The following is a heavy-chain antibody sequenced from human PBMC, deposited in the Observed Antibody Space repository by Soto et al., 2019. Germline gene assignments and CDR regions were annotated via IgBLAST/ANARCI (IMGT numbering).Heavy chain of an antibody. V-gene: IGHV3-33*01. D-gene: IGHD6-6*01. Sequence: GGSLRLSCAASGFTFSRYGMHWVRQAPGKGLEWVAVIWYDGSNKYYADSVKGRFTISRDNSKNTLYLQMNSLRAEDTAVYYCARGQYSSSPVFDYWGQGTLVTDSS. CDR2: IWYDGSNK. CDR1: GFTFSRYG. CDR3: ARGQYSSSPVFDY. J-gene: IGHJ4*02.